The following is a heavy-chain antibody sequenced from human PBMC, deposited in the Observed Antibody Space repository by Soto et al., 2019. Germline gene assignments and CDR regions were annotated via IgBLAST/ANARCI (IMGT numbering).Heavy chain of an antibody. D-gene: IGHD7-27*01. Sequence: GGSLRLSCAASGFTFSGSAMHWVRQASGKGLEWVGRIRSKANSYATAYAASLKGRFTISRDDSKNTAYLQMNSLKTEDTAVYSCTTTGGTNWGTPPSGYYFDYWGQGTLVTVSS. CDR3: TTTGGTNWGTPPSGYYFDY. CDR2: IRSKANSYAT. CDR1: GFTFSGSA. J-gene: IGHJ4*02. V-gene: IGHV3-73*01.